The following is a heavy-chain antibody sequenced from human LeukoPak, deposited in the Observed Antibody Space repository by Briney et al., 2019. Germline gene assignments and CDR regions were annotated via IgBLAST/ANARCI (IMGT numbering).Heavy chain of an antibody. J-gene: IGHJ2*01. CDR2: FDPEDGET. V-gene: IGHV1-24*01. CDR1: GYPFTSYA. D-gene: IGHD3-9*01. CDR3: ATHVYYDILTGPMRL. Sequence: ASVKXSCKASGYPFTSYAVNWVRQAPRQGLXWMGGFDPEDGETIYAQKFQGRVTMTEDTSTDTAYMELSSLRSEDTAVYYCATHVYYDILTGPMRLWGRGTLVTVSS.